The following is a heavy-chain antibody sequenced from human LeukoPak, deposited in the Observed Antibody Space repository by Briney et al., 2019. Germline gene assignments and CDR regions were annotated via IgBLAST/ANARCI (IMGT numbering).Heavy chain of an antibody. CDR2: IYYGGSS. D-gene: IGHD6-6*01. J-gene: IGHJ4*02. Sequence: SETLSLTCTVSGDSIGSSSYFWDWIRQPPGKGLAWIGSIYYGGSSYYNPSLKSRVTIFVDTSKNQFSLKLSSVTAADTAVYYCASVASGDAARLGYWGQGTLVTVSS. CDR3: ASVASGDAARLGY. V-gene: IGHV4-39*01. CDR1: GDSIGSSSYF.